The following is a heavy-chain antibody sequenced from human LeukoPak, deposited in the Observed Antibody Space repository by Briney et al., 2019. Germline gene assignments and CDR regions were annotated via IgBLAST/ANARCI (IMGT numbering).Heavy chain of an antibody. D-gene: IGHD5-12*01. V-gene: IGHV3-30*03. J-gene: IGHJ6*02. CDR2: TSNDGSSK. Sequence: PGGSLRLSCAASGFTFSNYGIHWVRQAPGKGLEWVAVTSNDGSSKYYADPVKGRFTISRDNSKNTLYLQMNSLRAEDTALYYCARGHCGSPYFYYGMDVWGQGTTVTVS. CDR1: GFTFSNYG. CDR3: ARGHCGSPYFYYGMDV.